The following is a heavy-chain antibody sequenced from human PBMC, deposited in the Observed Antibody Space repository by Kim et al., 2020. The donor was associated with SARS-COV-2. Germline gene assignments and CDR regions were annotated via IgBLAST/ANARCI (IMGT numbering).Heavy chain of an antibody. Sequence: ASVKVSCKASGYTFTSYAMHWVRQAPGQRLEWMGWINAGNGNTKYSQKFQGRVTITRDTSASTAYMELSSLRSEDTAVYYCARVGPETNFDWLLTIPHERGGYDYWGQGTLVTVSS. D-gene: IGHD3-9*01. V-gene: IGHV1-3*01. J-gene: IGHJ4*02. CDR2: INAGNGNT. CDR3: ARVGPETNFDWLLTIPHERGGYDY. CDR1: GYTFTSYA.